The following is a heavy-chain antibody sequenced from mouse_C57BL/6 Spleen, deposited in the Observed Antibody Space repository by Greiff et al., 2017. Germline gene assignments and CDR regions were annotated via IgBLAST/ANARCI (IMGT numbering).Heavy chain of an antibody. CDR2: IYPGDGDT. CDR3: ARYTLYAMDY. Sequence: VQLQQSGAELVKPGASVKISCKASGYAFSSYWLNWVKQRPGKGLEWIGQIYPGDGDTNYNGKCKGKDTLTADKSSSTAYMQLSSLTSEDSAVYFCARYTLYAMDYWGQGTSVTVSS. V-gene: IGHV1-80*01. CDR1: GYAFSSYW. J-gene: IGHJ4*01.